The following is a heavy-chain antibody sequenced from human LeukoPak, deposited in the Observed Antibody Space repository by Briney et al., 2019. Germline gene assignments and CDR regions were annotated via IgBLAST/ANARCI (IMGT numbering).Heavy chain of an antibody. D-gene: IGHD5-12*01. Sequence: SETLSLTCTVSGGSISSYYWSWIRQPPGKGLEWIGYIYYSGSTNYNPSLKSRVTISVDTSKNQFSLKLSSVTAADTAVYYCARAYSGYDRFDYWGQGTLVTVSS. CDR1: GGSISSYY. V-gene: IGHV4-59*01. CDR3: ARAYSGYDRFDY. J-gene: IGHJ4*02. CDR2: IYYSGST.